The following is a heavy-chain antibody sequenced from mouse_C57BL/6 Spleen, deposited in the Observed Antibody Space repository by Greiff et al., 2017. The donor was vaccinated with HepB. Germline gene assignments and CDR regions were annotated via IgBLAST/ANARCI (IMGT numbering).Heavy chain of an antibody. CDR2: IYPRDGST. CDR3: ARWGYDYDATWFAY. CDR1: GYTFTDHT. Sequence: VQLQQSDAELVKPGASVKISCKVSGYTFTDHTIHWMKQRPEQGLEWIGYIYPRDGSTKYNEKFKGKATLTADKSSSTAYMQHNSLTSEDSAVYVCARWGYDYDATWFAYWGQGTLVTVSA. D-gene: IGHD2-4*01. J-gene: IGHJ3*01. V-gene: IGHV1-78*01.